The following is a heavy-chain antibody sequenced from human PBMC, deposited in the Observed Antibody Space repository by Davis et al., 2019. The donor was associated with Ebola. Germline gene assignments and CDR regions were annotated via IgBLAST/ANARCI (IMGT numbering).Heavy chain of an antibody. D-gene: IGHD2-21*02. V-gene: IGHV3-23*01. J-gene: IGHJ4*02. Sequence: PGGSLRLSCTASRFAFRNYAMNWVRQAPGKGLEWVSIISDDGDSILYADSVKGRFTLSRDNSKNTLYLQMNSLRADDTAKYYCAKGNGGRCSRGCSSRILDYWGQGTLVTVSS. CDR3: AKGNGGRCSRGCSSRILDY. CDR2: ISDDGDSI. CDR1: RFAFRNYA.